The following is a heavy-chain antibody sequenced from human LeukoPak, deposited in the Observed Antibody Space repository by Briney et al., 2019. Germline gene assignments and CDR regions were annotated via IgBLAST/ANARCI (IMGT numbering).Heavy chain of an antibody. D-gene: IGHD3-22*01. CDR1: GYTFTSYG. V-gene: IGHV1-18*01. CDR2: ISVY. J-gene: IGHJ4*02. Sequence: SVKVSCKASGYTFTSYGISWGRQAPGQGLRGRGWISVYAQKVQGRITMTTDTSTSTAYMELRSLRSDDTAVYYCARRFNYYDSSGYYEGFYFDYWGQGTLVTVSS. CDR3: ARRFNYYDSSGYYEGFYFDY.